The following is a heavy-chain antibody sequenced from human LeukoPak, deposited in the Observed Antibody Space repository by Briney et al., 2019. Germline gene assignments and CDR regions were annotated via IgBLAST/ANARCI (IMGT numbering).Heavy chain of an antibody. V-gene: IGHV3-7*01. CDR3: AEHYYGSGRDS. Sequence: PGGSLGLSCAASRFTFSSYWMSWVRQTPGKGLEWVANIKHDGREKHYVDSVEGRFSISRDNARNSLYLQMNSLRAVDTAVYYCAEHYYGSGRDSWGQGTLVTVSS. CDR2: IKHDGREK. CDR1: RFTFSSYW. D-gene: IGHD3-10*01. J-gene: IGHJ5*01.